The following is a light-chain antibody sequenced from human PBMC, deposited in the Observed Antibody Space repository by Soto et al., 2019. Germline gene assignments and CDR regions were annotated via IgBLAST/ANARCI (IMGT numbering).Light chain of an antibody. Sequence: QSVLTQPASVSGSPGQSIAISCPGTSSDVGYYNYVSWYQQHPGKAPNVMIYDVNNRPSGVPDRFSGSKSGNTASLTISGLQAEDEADYYCSSYTSSSTYVFGTGTKVTAL. CDR1: SSDVGYYNY. CDR3: SSYTSSSTYV. V-gene: IGLV2-14*01. CDR2: DVN. J-gene: IGLJ1*01.